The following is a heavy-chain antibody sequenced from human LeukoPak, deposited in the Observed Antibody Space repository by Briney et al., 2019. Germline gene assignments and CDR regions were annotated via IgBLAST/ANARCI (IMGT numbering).Heavy chain of an antibody. CDR2: INHSGST. CDR3: ARGAPLYYYGSGSYYNVPDAFDI. Sequence: PSETLSLTCAVYGGSFSGYYWSWIRQPPGKGLEWIGEINHSGSTNYNPPLKSRVTISVDTSQNQFSLKLSSVTAADTAVYYCARGAPLYYYGSGSYYNVPDAFDIWGQGTMVTVSS. D-gene: IGHD3-10*01. J-gene: IGHJ3*02. CDR1: GGSFSGYY. V-gene: IGHV4-34*01.